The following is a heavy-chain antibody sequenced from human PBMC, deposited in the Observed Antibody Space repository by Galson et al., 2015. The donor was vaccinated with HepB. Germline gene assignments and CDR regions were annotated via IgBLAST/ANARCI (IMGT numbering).Heavy chain of an antibody. J-gene: IGHJ6*02. V-gene: IGHV1-18*04. CDR2: ISAYNGNT. CDR1: GYTFTSYG. CDR3: ASPATLRPYYYGMDV. Sequence: SVKVSCKASGYTFTSYGISWVRQAPGQGLEWMGWISAYNGNTNYAQKLQGRVTMTTDTSTSTAYMELRSLRSDDTAVYYCASPATLRPYYYGMDVWGQGTTVTVSS. D-gene: IGHD6-25*01.